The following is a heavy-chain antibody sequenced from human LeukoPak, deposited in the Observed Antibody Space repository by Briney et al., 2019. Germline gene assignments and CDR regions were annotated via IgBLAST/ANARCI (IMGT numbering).Heavy chain of an antibody. J-gene: IGHJ5*02. CDR3: ARKRRSSSNWFDP. D-gene: IGHD6-13*01. CDR1: GYSFTSYW. CDR2: IYPGDSDP. Sequence: GESLKISCKGSGYSFTSYWIGWVRQMPGKGLEWMGIIYPGDSDPRYSPSFQGQVTISADKSISTAYLQWSSLKASDTAMYYCARKRRSSSNWFDPWGQGTLVTVSS. V-gene: IGHV5-51*01.